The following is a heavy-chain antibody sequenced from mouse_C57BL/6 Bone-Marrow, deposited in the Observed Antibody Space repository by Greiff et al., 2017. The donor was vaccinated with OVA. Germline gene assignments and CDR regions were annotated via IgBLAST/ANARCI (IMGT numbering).Heavy chain of an antibody. CDR2: ISSGGSYT. CDR3: ARHSLYAMDY. D-gene: IGHD6-2*01. J-gene: IGHJ4*01. V-gene: IGHV5-6*01. Sequence: EVQLQESGGDLVKPGGSLKLSCAASGFTFSSYGMSWVRQTPDKRLEWVATISSGGSYTYYPDSVKGRFTISRDNAKNTLYLQMSSLKSEDTAMYYCARHSLYAMDYWGQGTSVTVSS. CDR1: GFTFSSYG.